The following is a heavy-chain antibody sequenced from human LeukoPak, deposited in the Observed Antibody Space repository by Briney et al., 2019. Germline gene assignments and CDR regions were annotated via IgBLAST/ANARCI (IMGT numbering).Heavy chain of an antibody. J-gene: IGHJ3*02. Sequence: PGGSLRLSCAASGFTFSSYAMSWVRQAPGKGLEWVSGNSGSGGSTYYVDSVKGRFTISRDNSKKTLYLQMNSLRAEDTAVYYCAKDLLVRGSSWYYDAFDIWGQGTMVTVSS. CDR1: GFTFSSYA. V-gene: IGHV3-23*01. CDR2: NSGSGGST. D-gene: IGHD6-13*01. CDR3: AKDLLVRGSSWYYDAFDI.